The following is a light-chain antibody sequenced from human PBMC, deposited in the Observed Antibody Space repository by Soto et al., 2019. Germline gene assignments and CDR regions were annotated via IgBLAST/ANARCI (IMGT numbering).Light chain of an antibody. V-gene: IGKV1-5*03. CDR3: QQYKSLFT. CDR2: KAF. Sequence: DIQMTQSPSTLSASAGDRVTITCRASQSISSWLAWYQQKPGRAPKLLIYKAFSLESGVPSRFSGSQSGTEFTLTISSLHPDDFATYYCQQYKSLFTFGPGTKVDIK. J-gene: IGKJ3*01. CDR1: QSISSW.